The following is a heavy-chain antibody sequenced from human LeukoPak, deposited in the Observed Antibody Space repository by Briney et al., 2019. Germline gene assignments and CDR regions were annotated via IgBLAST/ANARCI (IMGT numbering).Heavy chain of an antibody. CDR2: INPSIGTT. D-gene: IGHD1-26*01. Sequence: RASVKVSCKASGYTFTNYYIHWVRQAPGQGLEWMGIINPSIGTTSYAQKFQGRITMTRDTSTSTIYMELSSLRSEDTAVYYCAKIVGASNGYFDYWGQGTLVTVPS. V-gene: IGHV1-46*01. CDR3: AKIVGASNGYFDY. J-gene: IGHJ4*02. CDR1: GYTFTNYY.